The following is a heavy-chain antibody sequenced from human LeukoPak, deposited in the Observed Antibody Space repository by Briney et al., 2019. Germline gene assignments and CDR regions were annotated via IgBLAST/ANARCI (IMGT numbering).Heavy chain of an antibody. CDR3: ARTGYSLGDYYYHYMDV. D-gene: IGHD5-18*01. Sequence: GGSLRLSCAASGFTFSSYWMHWVRQAPGKGLVWVSRINSDGSSTSYADSVKGRFTISRDNAKNSLYLQMNSLRAEDTALYYCARTGYSLGDYYYHYMDVWGKGTTVTVSS. J-gene: IGHJ6*03. V-gene: IGHV3-74*01. CDR1: GFTFSSYW. CDR2: INSDGSST.